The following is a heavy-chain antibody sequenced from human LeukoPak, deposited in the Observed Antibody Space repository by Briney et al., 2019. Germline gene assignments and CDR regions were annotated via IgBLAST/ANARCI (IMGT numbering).Heavy chain of an antibody. Sequence: PGGSLRLSCAASGFTFSSYAMHWVRQAPGKGLEWVAVISYDGSNKYYADSVKGRFTISRDNSKNTLYLQMNSLRAEDTAVYYCAREELEDGGAFDIWGQGTMVTVSS. D-gene: IGHD3-10*01. V-gene: IGHV3-30-3*01. CDR2: ISYDGSNK. J-gene: IGHJ3*02. CDR3: AREELEDGGAFDI. CDR1: GFTFSSYA.